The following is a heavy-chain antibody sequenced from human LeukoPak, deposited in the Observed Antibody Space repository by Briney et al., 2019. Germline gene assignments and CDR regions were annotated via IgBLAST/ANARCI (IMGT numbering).Heavy chain of an antibody. CDR1: GLAVSSNY. Sequence: GGSLRLSCAASGLAVSSNYMSWVRQAPGKGLDWVSIIYSGGSTEYTDSVKGRFTISRDNSKNMVYLQMNSLRAEDTAVYYCARGDSGSWNYKRGFDYWGQGTLVTVSS. CDR2: IYSGGST. J-gene: IGHJ4*02. V-gene: IGHV3-53*01. CDR3: ARGDSGSWNYKRGFDY. D-gene: IGHD1-26*01.